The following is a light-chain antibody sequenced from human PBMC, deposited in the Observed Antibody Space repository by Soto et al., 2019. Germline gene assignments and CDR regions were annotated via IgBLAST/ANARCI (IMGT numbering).Light chain of an antibody. V-gene: IGKV3-15*01. CDR2: GAS. Sequence: EIVLTQSPGTLSLSPGERATLSCRASQSVSRNYLAWYQQKPGQAPRLLIYGASTRATGIPARFSGSGSGTEFTLTISSLQSEDFAVYYCQQYNNWPPWTFGQGTKVEIK. J-gene: IGKJ1*01. CDR1: QSVSRN. CDR3: QQYNNWPPWT.